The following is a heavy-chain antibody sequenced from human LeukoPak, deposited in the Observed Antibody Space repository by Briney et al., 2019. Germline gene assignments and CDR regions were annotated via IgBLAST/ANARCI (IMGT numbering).Heavy chain of an antibody. J-gene: IGHJ4*02. CDR3: ARDSQSTLYYFDY. CDR2: IWYDGSNK. V-gene: IGHV3-33*01. Sequence: GGSLRLSCAASGFTFSSYGMHWVRQAPGKGLEWVAVIWYDGSNKYYADSVKGRFTISRDNSKNTLYLQMNSLRAEDTAVYYCARDSQSTLYYFDYWGQGTLVTVSS. CDR1: GFTFSSYG. D-gene: IGHD3-16*01.